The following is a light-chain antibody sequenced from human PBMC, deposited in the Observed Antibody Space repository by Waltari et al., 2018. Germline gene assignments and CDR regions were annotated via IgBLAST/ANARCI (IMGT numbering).Light chain of an antibody. Sequence: QSALTQPASVSGSPGQSITISCTGTNSDVGGYKYVSWYQQHPGKAPKLIIYEVSNRPSGVSNRFSGSKSGNTASLTISGLQAEDEADYDCSSYRSGSTQVVFGGGTKVTVL. CDR3: SSYRSGSTQVV. CDR2: EVS. CDR1: NSDVGGYKY. V-gene: IGLV2-14*01. J-gene: IGLJ2*01.